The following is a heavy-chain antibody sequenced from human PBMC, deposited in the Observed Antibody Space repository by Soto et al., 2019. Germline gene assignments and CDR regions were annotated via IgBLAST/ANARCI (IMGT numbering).Heavy chain of an antibody. CDR3: ARRSRYYDSSGYFNWFDP. V-gene: IGHV1-69*02. Sequence: QVQLVQSGAEVKKPGSSVKVSCKASGGTFSSYTISWVRQAPGQGLEWMGRIIPILGIANYAQKFQGRVTITADKSTSTAYMELSSLRYEDTAVYYCARRSRYYDSSGYFNWFDPWGQGTLVTVSS. CDR1: GGTFSSYT. J-gene: IGHJ5*02. CDR2: IIPILGIA. D-gene: IGHD3-22*01.